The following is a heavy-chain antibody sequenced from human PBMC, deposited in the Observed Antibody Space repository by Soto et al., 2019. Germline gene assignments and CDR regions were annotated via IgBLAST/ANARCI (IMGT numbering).Heavy chain of an antibody. CDR2: ISGSGGST. CDR3: AKGAQVLSSSWYYDYYYYYGMDV. V-gene: IGHV3-23*01. D-gene: IGHD6-13*01. J-gene: IGHJ6*02. CDR1: GFTFSSYA. Sequence: GGSLRLSCAASGFTFSSYAMSWVRQAPGKGLEWVSAISGSGGSTYYADSVKGRFTISRDNSKNTLYLQMNSLRAEDTAVYYCAKGAQVLSSSWYYDYYYYYGMDVWGQGTTVTVSS.